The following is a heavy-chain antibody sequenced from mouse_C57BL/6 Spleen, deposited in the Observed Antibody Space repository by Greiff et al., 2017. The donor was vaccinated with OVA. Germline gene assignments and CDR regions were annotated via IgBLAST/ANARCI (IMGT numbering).Heavy chain of an antibody. CDR3: ARSRTTVAYFDY. Sequence: EVKVVESGGGLVQPGGSLSLSCAASGFTFTDYYMSWVRQPPGKALEWLGFIRNKANGYTTEYSASVKGRFTISRDNSQSILYLQMNALRAEDSATYYCARSRTTVAYFDYWGQGTTLTVSS. D-gene: IGHD1-1*01. V-gene: IGHV7-3*01. CDR2: IRNKANGYTT. J-gene: IGHJ2*01. CDR1: GFTFTDYY.